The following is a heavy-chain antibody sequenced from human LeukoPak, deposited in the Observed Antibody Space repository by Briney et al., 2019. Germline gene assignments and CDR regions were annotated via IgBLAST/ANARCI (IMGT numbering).Heavy chain of an antibody. D-gene: IGHD3-3*01. CDR1: GYTFTSYG. CDR3: AREPSYYDFWSRYFDY. CDR2: ISAYNGNT. J-gene: IGHJ4*02. V-gene: IGHV1-18*01. Sequence: ASVKVSCKASGYTFTSYGISWVRQAPGQGLEWMGWISAYNGNTNYAQKLQGRVTMTTDTSTGTAYMELRSLRSDDTAVYYCAREPSYYDFWSRYFDYWGQGTLVTVSS.